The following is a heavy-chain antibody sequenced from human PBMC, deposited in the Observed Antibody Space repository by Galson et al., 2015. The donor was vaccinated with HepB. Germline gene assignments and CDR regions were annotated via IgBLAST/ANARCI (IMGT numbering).Heavy chain of an antibody. J-gene: IGHJ4*02. CDR3: ARGGVAATKHTLDFDY. Sequence: SVKVSCKASGGTFSSYAISWVRQAPGQGLEWLGGIIPIFGTANYAQKFQGRVTITADESTSTAYMELSSQRSEDTAVYYCARGGVAATKHTLDFDYWGQGTLVTVSS. V-gene: IGHV1-69*13. CDR1: GGTFSSYA. D-gene: IGHD2-15*01. CDR2: IIPIFGTA.